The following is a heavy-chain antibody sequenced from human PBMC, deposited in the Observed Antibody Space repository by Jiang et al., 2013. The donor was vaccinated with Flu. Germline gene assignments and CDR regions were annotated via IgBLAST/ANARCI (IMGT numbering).Heavy chain of an antibody. J-gene: IGHJ6*02. V-gene: IGHV4-59*01. CDR3: ARDRVAAADSHRAYYYGMDV. D-gene: IGHD6-13*01. Sequence: TLSLTCTVSGGSISSYYWSWIRQPPGKGLEWIGYIYYSGSTNYNPSLKSRVTISVDTSKNQFSLKLSSVTAADTAVYYCARDRVAAADSHRAYYYGMDVWGQGTTVTVSS. CDR1: GGSISSYY. CDR2: IYYSGST.